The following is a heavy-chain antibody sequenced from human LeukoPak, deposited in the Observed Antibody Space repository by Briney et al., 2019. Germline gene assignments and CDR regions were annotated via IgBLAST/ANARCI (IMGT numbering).Heavy chain of an antibody. CDR1: GFTFSTSA. CDR3: ARDSNGYEPTILDY. CDR2: IDDNGVGT. Sequence: GGSLRLSCSASGFTFSTSAMHWVRQAPGKGLEYVSGIDDNGVGTYYADSLKGRFTISRDNSKNTLYLQMSSLRPEDTAVYYCARDSNGYEPTILDYWGQGTLVTVSS. D-gene: IGHD5-12*01. J-gene: IGHJ4*02. V-gene: IGHV3-64D*09.